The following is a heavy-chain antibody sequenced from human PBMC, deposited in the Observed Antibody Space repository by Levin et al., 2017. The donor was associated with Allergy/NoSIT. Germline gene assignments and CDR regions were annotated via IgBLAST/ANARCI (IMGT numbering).Heavy chain of an antibody. CDR2: IYTSGNT. D-gene: IGHD2-2*03. Sequence: PSETLSLTCTVSGGSISSYYWTWIRQPPGKGLEWVGSIYTSGNTNYNPSLKSRVTISLDASKNQFSLILTSVTTADTAMYYCTKVSGYCSTTTCRNSWFDPWGQGTLVTVSS. CDR3: TKVSGYCSTTTCRNSWFDP. V-gene: IGHV4-4*08. J-gene: IGHJ5*02. CDR1: GGSISSYY.